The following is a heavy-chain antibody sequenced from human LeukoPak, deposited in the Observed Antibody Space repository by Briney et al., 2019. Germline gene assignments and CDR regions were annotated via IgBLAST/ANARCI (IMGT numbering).Heavy chain of an antibody. Sequence: ASVKVSCKASGYTFTGYYMHWVRQAPGQGLEWMGWINPNSGGTNYAQKFQGRVTMTRDTSISTAYMELSRLRSDDTAVYYCARDRTGWFGDLRCDYWGQGTLVTVSS. V-gene: IGHV1-2*02. CDR2: INPNSGGT. CDR3: ARDRTGWFGDLRCDY. CDR1: GYTFTGYY. D-gene: IGHD3-10*01. J-gene: IGHJ4*02.